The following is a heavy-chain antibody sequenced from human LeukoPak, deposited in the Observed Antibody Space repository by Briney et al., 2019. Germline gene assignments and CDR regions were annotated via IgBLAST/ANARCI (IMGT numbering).Heavy chain of an antibody. CDR2: IRSKTDGGTT. CDR1: GITFSNAW. Sequence: GGSLRLSCAASGITFSNAWMSGVRQATGKGLEWVGRIRSKTDGGTTDYAAPVKGRFTISRDDSKNTLYLQMNSLKTEDTGVYYCATDLVAVAGPFDYWGQGTLVTVSS. V-gene: IGHV3-15*01. CDR3: ATDLVAVAGPFDY. J-gene: IGHJ4*02. D-gene: IGHD6-19*01.